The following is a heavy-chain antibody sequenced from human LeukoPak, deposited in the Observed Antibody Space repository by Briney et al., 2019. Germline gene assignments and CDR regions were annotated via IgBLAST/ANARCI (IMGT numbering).Heavy chain of an antibody. V-gene: IGHV3-30*18. CDR3: ANHGYNASGDY. CDR1: GFTFSSYG. CDR2: ISYDGSNK. D-gene: IGHD5-24*01. J-gene: IGHJ4*02. Sequence: GGSLRLSCAASGFTFSSYGMHWVRQAPGKGLEWVAVISYDGSNKYYADSVKGRFTISRDNSKNTLYLQMNSLRAEDTAVYYCANHGYNASGDYWGQGTLVTASS.